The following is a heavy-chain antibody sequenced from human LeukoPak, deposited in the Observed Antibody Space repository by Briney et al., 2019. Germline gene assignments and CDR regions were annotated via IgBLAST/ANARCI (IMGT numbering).Heavy chain of an antibody. Sequence: SETLSLTCTVSGGSISSYYWSWVRQPPGKGLEWIGYIYYTGSTNYNPSLKSRVTISVDTSKNQFSLKLSSVTAADTAVYYCARDKRNSSSFDYWGQGTLVTVSS. V-gene: IGHV4-59*01. D-gene: IGHD6-6*01. CDR1: GGSISSYY. J-gene: IGHJ4*02. CDR2: IYYTGST. CDR3: ARDKRNSSSFDY.